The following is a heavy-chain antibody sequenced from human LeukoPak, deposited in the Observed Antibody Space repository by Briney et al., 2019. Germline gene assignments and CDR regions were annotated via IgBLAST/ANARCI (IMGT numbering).Heavy chain of an antibody. CDR3: ARSYYYDSSGYYYSVYNWFDP. CDR1: GYTFTSYY. V-gene: IGHV1-46*01. CDR2: INPSGGST. D-gene: IGHD3-22*01. J-gene: IGHJ5*02. Sequence: ASLKVSCKASGYTFTSYYMHWVRQAPGQGLEWMGIINPSGGSTSYAQKFQGRVTMTRDTSTSTVYMELSSLRSEDTAVYYCARSYYYDSSGYYYSVYNWFDPWGQGTLVTVSS.